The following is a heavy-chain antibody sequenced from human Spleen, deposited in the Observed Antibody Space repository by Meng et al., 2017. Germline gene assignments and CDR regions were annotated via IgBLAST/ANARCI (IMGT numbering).Heavy chain of an antibody. CDR2: INHSEST. J-gene: IGHJ4*02. Sequence: QVQLQQWGAGLLKPSETLSLICAVSDGPFSGYYWSWIRQSPGKGLEWIGEINHSESTNYNPSLKSRVTMSVDTSRNQFSLKLNSVTAADTAVYYCASAGYYYGSGSYSKYYFDYWGQGTLVTVSS. V-gene: IGHV4-34*01. CDR1: DGPFSGYY. D-gene: IGHD3-10*01. CDR3: ASAGYYYGSGSYSKYYFDY.